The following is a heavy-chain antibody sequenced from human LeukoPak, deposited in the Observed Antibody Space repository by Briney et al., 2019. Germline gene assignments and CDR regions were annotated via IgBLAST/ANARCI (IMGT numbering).Heavy chain of an antibody. V-gene: IGHV1-2*02. Sequence: ASVTVSCTSSVYTFTGYYMHWVRQAPGQGLEWMGWINPNSGGTNYAQKFQGRVTMTRDTSISTAYMELSRLRSDDTAVYYCARAYYDFWSGLPVDYWGQGTLVTVSS. J-gene: IGHJ4*02. CDR1: VYTFTGYY. CDR2: INPNSGGT. D-gene: IGHD3-3*01. CDR3: ARAYYDFWSGLPVDY.